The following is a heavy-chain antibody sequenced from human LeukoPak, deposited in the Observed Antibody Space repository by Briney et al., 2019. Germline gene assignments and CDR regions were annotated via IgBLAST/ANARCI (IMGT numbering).Heavy chain of an antibody. V-gene: IGHV6-1*01. D-gene: IGHD2-21*02. CDR1: GDSVSSNSAA. J-gene: IGHJ5*01. CDR2: TYYRSTMYN. Sequence: SQTLSLTCALSGDSVSSNSAAWAWLRQSPSRGLEWLGSTYYRSTMYNEYAVAVKSRITIKPDTSNNQFSMQLNSVTPDVTAVYSGARGGVVTTIEFDSGGQGTLATVS. CDR3: ARGGVVTTIEFDS.